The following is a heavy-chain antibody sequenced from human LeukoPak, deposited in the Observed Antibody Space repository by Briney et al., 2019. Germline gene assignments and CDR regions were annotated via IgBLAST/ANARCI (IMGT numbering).Heavy chain of an antibody. CDR3: AREDGDYGNPRFNYYYYYYMDV. V-gene: IGHV1-69*05. CDR1: GGTFSSYA. CDR2: IIPIFGTA. D-gene: IGHD4-17*01. Sequence: ASVKVSCKASGGTFSSYAISWVRQAPGQGLEWMGRIIPIFGTANYAQKFQGRVTITTDESTSTAYMELSSLRSEDTAVYYCAREDGDYGNPRFNYYYYYYMDVWGKGTTVTVSS. J-gene: IGHJ6*03.